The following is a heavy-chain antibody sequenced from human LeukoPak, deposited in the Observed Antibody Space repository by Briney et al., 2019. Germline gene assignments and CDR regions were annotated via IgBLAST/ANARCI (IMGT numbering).Heavy chain of an antibody. V-gene: IGHV3-48*03. CDR2: ISSGGSTI. D-gene: IGHD5-18*01. Sequence: GGSLRLSCAASGFTFSSYEMNWVRQAPGKGLEWVSYISSGGSTIYYADSVKGRFTISRDNAKNSLYLQMNSLRAEDTAVYYCARDGWDTAQRIHYYYYMDVWGKGTTVTVSS. J-gene: IGHJ6*03. CDR3: ARDGWDTAQRIHYYYYMDV. CDR1: GFTFSSYE.